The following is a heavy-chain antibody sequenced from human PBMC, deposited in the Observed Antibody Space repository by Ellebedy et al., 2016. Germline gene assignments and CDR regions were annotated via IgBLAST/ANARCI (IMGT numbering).Heavy chain of an antibody. J-gene: IGHJ6*03. CDR1: GITFSSYW. V-gene: IGHV3-7*04. CDR3: ARARYYMDV. CDR2: IKQDGSEK. Sequence: GESLKISXAGAGITFSSYWMTWVRQAPGKGLEWVANIKQDGSEKYYVDSVKGRFTISRDNAKNSLYLQMNSLRAEDTAVYYCARARYYMDVWGNGTTVIVSS.